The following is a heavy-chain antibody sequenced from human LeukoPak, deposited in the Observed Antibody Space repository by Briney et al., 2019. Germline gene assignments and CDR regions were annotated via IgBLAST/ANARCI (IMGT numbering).Heavy chain of an antibody. D-gene: IGHD1-26*01. V-gene: IGHV4-59*12. Sequence: PSETLSLTCTVSGGSISSYYWSWIRQPPGKGLGWIGYIYYSGSTNYNPSLKSRVTISVDTSKNQFSLKLSSVTAADTAVYYCARGINDGATLGFDYWGQGTLVTVSS. CDR1: GGSISSYY. CDR2: IYYSGST. CDR3: ARGINDGATLGFDY. J-gene: IGHJ4*02.